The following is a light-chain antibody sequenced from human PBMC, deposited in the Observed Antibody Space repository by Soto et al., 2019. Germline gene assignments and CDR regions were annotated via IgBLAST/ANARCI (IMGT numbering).Light chain of an antibody. Sequence: DIQMTQSPSSLSASVVDRVSITCRASQGIRNDLAWYQQKPGQAPKRLIYAASSLQSGVPPRFGGSGSGTEFTLTISSLQPEDSATYYCLQDNNFPRTFGQGTKVDIK. V-gene: IGKV1-17*01. CDR2: AAS. CDR3: LQDNNFPRT. J-gene: IGKJ1*01. CDR1: QGIRND.